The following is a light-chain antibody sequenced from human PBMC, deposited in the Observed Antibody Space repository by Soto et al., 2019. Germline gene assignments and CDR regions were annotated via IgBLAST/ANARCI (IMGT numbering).Light chain of an antibody. CDR2: VIS. CDR1: SSDVGRYTL. Sequence: QSALTQPASVSASPGQSITISCTGTSSDVGRYTLVSWYQQHPGKAPKLLIYVISERPSGVSSRFSGSKSGNTASLTISGLQAEDEADYYCCSYVGDITWVFGGGTKLTVL. J-gene: IGLJ3*02. V-gene: IGLV2-23*02. CDR3: CSYVGDITWV.